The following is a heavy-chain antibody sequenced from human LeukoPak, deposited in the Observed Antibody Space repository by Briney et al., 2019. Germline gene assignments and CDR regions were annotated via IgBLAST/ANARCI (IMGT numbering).Heavy chain of an antibody. V-gene: IGHV3-48*02. CDR3: ARVDSYWYFDL. Sequence: PGGSLRLSCVASGFSLESYSMTWVRQALGKGLDWVSYISTSSSTIYYADSVKGRFTISRDNAKNSLYLQMNILTDEDTAVYYCARVDSYWYFDLWGRGTLVAVSS. D-gene: IGHD3/OR15-3a*01. CDR1: GFSLESYS. J-gene: IGHJ2*01. CDR2: ISTSSSTI.